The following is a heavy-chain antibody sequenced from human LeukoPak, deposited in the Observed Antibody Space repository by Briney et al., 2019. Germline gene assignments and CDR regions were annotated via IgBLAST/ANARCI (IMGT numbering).Heavy chain of an antibody. V-gene: IGHV3-30*04. J-gene: IGHJ4*02. CDR2: ISYDGSIN. Sequence: PGGSLRLSCAASGFTFSSYAMHWVRQAPGKGLEWVALISYDGSINDYADSVKGRFTISRDNSKNTLYLQMNSLRADDTAMYYCARGSYSSSWETFDYWGQGTLVTVSS. CDR1: GFTFSSYA. D-gene: IGHD6-13*01. CDR3: ARGSYSSSWETFDY.